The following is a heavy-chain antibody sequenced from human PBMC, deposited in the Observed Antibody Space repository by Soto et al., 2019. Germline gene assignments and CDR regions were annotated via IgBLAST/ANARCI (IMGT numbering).Heavy chain of an antibody. CDR1: GFTFSTNA. J-gene: IGHJ4*02. V-gene: IGHV3-23*01. CDR2: ILSGGTT. Sequence: PVGSLALSCTASGFTFSTNAMSWVSQATGKGLEWVSAILSGGTTYYADSVKGRFTISRDNSKNTLYLQMNSLRAEDTAVYCCAKLRDHFEYGGQGALVTVSS. D-gene: IGHD4-17*01. CDR3: AKLRDHFEY.